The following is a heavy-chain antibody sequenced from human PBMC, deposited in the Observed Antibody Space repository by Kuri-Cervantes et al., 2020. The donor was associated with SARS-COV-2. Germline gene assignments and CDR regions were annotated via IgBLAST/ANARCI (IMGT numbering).Heavy chain of an antibody. Sequence: GGSLRLSCAASGFTFSSYDMHWVRQATGKGLEWVSAIGTAGDTYYPGSVKGRFTISRENAKNSLYLQMNSLRAEDTALYYCAKDIIAAAGMTIDYWGQGTLVTVSS. CDR2: IGTAGDT. CDR1: GFTFSSYD. V-gene: IGHV3-13*04. CDR3: AKDIIAAAGMTIDY. D-gene: IGHD6-13*01. J-gene: IGHJ4*02.